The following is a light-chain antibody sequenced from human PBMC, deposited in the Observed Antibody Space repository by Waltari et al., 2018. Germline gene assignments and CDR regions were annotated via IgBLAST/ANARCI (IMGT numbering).Light chain of an antibody. J-gene: IGKJ1*01. CDR2: DAS. V-gene: IGKV3-20*01. Sequence: EIVLTQPPGTLSLSLGERDTLSCRASQSVSRALAWYQHKPGQAPRLLIYDASTRATGIPDRFSGSGSGTDFSLTISRLEPDDFAVYYCQHYVRLPATFGQGTTVEI. CDR1: QSVSRA. CDR3: QHYVRLPAT.